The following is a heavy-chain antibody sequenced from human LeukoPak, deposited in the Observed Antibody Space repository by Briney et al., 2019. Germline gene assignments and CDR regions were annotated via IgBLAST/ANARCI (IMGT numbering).Heavy chain of an antibody. Sequence: GGTLRLSCAASGFTFSSYGMSWVRQAPGKGLEWVSTISGSGGSTYYADSVKGRFTISRDNAKNSLYLQMDSLRAEDTAVYYCARDNSGYDLAWNYWGQGTLVTVSS. D-gene: IGHD5-12*01. CDR3: ARDNSGYDLAWNY. CDR1: GFTFSSYG. CDR2: ISGSGGST. J-gene: IGHJ4*02. V-gene: IGHV3-23*01.